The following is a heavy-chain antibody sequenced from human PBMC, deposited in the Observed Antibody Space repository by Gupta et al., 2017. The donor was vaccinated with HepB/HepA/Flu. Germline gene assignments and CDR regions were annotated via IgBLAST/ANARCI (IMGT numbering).Heavy chain of an antibody. Sequence: QSQLVQSGAEVKKPGASVKVSCKASGFSFTDYGVSWVRQAPGQGLEWMGWISAFSGYTNYGQKLQGRGSLTIDKSTSTAYMELRSLRYDDTAVYYCARDRAYSSSWRDACDIWGQGTMVTVSS. J-gene: IGHJ3*02. CDR3: ARDRAYSSSWRDACDI. CDR1: GFSFTDYG. D-gene: IGHD6-13*01. CDR2: ISAFSGYT. V-gene: IGHV1-18*01.